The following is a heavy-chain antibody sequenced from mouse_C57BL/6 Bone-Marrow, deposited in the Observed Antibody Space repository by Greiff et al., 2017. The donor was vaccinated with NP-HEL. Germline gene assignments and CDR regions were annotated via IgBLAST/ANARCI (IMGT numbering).Heavy chain of an antibody. CDR3: AKGSY. V-gene: IGHV1-80*01. CDR1: GYEFTNYW. CDR2: IYPGDGAT. Sequence: QVQLKQSGAELVKPGASVKISCKASGYEFTNYWMHWVKQRPGKGLEWIGQIYPGDGATTYNGKFKDKATLTADKSSSTAYMQLSRLASEDSAVYCFAKGSYWGRGTRVTVTA. J-gene: IGHJ3*01.